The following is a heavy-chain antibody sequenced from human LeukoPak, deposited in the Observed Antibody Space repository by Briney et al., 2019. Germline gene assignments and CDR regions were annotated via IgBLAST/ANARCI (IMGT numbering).Heavy chain of an antibody. CDR3: ARDLGNYFDY. V-gene: IGHV3-7*01. CDR1: GLTFSSYW. CDR2: IKQDGSEK. J-gene: IGHJ4*02. Sequence: GGSLRLSCAASGLTFSSYWMSWVRQAPGKGLEWVDNIKQDGSEKYYVDSVKGRFTISRDNAKNSLYLQMNSLRAEDTAVYYCARDLGNYFDYWGQGTLVTVSS.